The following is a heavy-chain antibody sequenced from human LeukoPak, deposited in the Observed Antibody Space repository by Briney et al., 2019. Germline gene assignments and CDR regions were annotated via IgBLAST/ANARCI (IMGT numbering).Heavy chain of an antibody. Sequence: SETLSLTCTVSGGSISSYYWSWIRQPPGKGLEWIGYIYYSGSTNYNPSLKSRVTISVDTSKNQFSLKLSSVTAADTAVYYCARVVPAANYCYYYGMDVWGQGTTVTVSS. CDR2: IYYSGST. CDR1: GGSISSYY. CDR3: ARVVPAANYCYYYGMDV. D-gene: IGHD2-2*01. J-gene: IGHJ6*02. V-gene: IGHV4-59*08.